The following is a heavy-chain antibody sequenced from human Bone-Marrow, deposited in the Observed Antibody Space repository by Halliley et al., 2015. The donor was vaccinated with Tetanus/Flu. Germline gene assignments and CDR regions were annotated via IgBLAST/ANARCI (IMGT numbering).Heavy chain of an antibody. J-gene: IGHJ6*02. CDR2: IYPGDSDS. V-gene: IGHV5-51*01. D-gene: IGHD2-8*01. CDR3: ARIHCTNGVCYGRGGLDV. Sequence: IYPGDSDSRYSPSFEGQVTISVDRSITTAYLRWSTLKASDTAIYYCARIHCTNGVCYGRGGLDVWGQGTTVTVSS.